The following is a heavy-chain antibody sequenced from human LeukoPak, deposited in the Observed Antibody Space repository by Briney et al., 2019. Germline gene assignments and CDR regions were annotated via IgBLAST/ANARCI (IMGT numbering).Heavy chain of an antibody. D-gene: IGHD7-27*01. CDR3: AKDSSGADY. V-gene: IGHV3-11*05. CDR2: ISSSSSYT. Sequence: PGGSLRLSCAASGFTFSDYYMSWIRQAPGKGLEWISYISSSSSYTNYVDSVKGRFTISRDNAKNSLYLQMNSLRTEDTAWYYCAKDSSGADYWGQGTLVTVSS. CDR1: GFTFSDYY. J-gene: IGHJ4*02.